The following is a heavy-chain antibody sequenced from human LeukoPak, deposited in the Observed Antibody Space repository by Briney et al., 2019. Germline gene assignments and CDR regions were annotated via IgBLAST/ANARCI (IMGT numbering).Heavy chain of an antibody. V-gene: IGHV3-30*02. Sequence: GGSLRLSCAASGFTFSNYGMHWVRQAPGKGLEWVAFIRNDGSNKYYAQSVRGRFTISRDDSKNTLYLQMNILRPEDTAVYYCAARDCTTTRCFGNNYYYMNVWGKGTTVAVSS. CDR3: AARDCTTTRCFGNNYYYMNV. CDR1: GFTFSNYG. CDR2: IRNDGSNK. D-gene: IGHD2-2*01. J-gene: IGHJ6*03.